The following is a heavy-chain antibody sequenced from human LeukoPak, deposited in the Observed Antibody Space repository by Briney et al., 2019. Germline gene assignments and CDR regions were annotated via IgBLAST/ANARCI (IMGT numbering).Heavy chain of an antibody. J-gene: IGHJ4*02. Sequence: GASVKVSCKVSGYTLTELSMHWVRQAPGKGLEWMGGFDPEDGETIYAQKFQGRVTMTEDTSTDTAYMELSSLRSEDTAVYYCATELWFGELYTRRDYWGQGTLVTVSS. V-gene: IGHV1-24*01. D-gene: IGHD3-10*01. CDR1: GYTLTELS. CDR2: FDPEDGET. CDR3: ATELWFGELYTRRDY.